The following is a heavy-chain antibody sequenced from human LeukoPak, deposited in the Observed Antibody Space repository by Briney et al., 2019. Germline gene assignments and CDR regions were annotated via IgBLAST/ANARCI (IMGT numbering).Heavy chain of an antibody. CDR3: RGPLW. D-gene: IGHD3-10*01. J-gene: IGHJ4*02. CDR1: GFTFSDHY. V-gene: IGHV3-72*01. Sequence: GRSLRLSCAASGFTFSDHYMDWVRQAPGKGLEWVGRTRNKANSYTTEYAASVKGRFTISRDDSKNSLYLQMNSLKTEDTAVYYCRGPLWWGQGTLVTVSS. CDR2: TRNKANSYTT.